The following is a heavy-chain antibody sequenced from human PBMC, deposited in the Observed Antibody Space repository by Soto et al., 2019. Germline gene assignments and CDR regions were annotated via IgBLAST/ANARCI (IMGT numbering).Heavy chain of an antibody. Sequence: PSETLSLTCTVSGGSISSYYWSWIRQPPGKGLEWIGYIYYSGSTNYNPSLKSRVTISVDTSKNQFSLKLSSVTAADTAVYYCARPGIAAAGTTYYYYCTMDVWGQGTTVTVSS. V-gene: IGHV4-59*08. J-gene: IGHJ6*02. CDR2: IYYSGST. CDR3: ARPGIAAAGTTYYYYCTMDV. D-gene: IGHD6-13*01. CDR1: GGSISSYY.